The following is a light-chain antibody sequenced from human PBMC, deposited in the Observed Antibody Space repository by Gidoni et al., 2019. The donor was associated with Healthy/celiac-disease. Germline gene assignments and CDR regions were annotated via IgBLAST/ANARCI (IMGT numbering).Light chain of an antibody. CDR3: QQSYSTLNS. CDR1: QSISSY. CDR2: AAS. J-gene: IGKJ2*03. Sequence: DIQMTQSPSSLSASVGDRVTITCRASQSISSYLNWYQQKPGKAPKLLIYAASSLQSGVPSRFSGSGSGTDFTLTISSPQPEDFATYYCQQSYSTLNSFGQGTKLEIK. V-gene: IGKV1-39*01.